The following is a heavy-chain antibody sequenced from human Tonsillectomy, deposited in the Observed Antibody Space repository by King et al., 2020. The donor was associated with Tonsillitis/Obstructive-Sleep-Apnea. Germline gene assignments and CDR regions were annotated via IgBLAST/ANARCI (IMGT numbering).Heavy chain of an antibody. Sequence: VQLVQSGAEVKKPGSSVKVSCKASGGTFSSYAISWVRQAPGQGLEWMGGIIPIFGTANYAQKFQGRVTITADESTSTAYMELSSLRSEDTAVYYCARGGDCSSTSCYNWFDPWGQGTLVTVSS. D-gene: IGHD2-2*01. J-gene: IGHJ5*02. CDR2: IIPIFGTA. V-gene: IGHV1-69*01. CDR1: GGTFSSYA. CDR3: ARGGDCSSTSCYNWFDP.